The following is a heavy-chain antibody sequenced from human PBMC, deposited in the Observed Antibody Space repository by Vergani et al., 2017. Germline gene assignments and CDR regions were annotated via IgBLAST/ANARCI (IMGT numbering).Heavy chain of an antibody. J-gene: IGHJ4*02. CDR2: INPNSGGT. Sequence: QVQLVQSGAEVKKPGASVKVSCKASGYTFTGYYMHWVRQAPGQGLEWMGWINPNSGGTNYAQKFQGRVTMTRDTSISTAYMELSRLRSDDTAVYYCAGDSVEYCSGGSCYDFYFDYWGQGTLVTVSA. CDR1: GYTFTGYY. CDR3: AGDSVEYCSGGSCYDFYFDY. D-gene: IGHD2-15*01. V-gene: IGHV1-2*02.